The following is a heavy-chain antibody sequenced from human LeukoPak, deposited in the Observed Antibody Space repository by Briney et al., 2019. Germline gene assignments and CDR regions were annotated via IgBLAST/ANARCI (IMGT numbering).Heavy chain of an antibody. CDR3: ARSGGGYYYDSSGDWYFDL. CDR1: GGSISSSSYY. Sequence: SETLSLTCTVSGGSISSSSYYWGWIRQPPGKGLEWIGSIYYSGSTYYNPSLKSRVTISVDTSKNQFSLKLSSVTAADTAVYYCARSGGGYYYDSSGDWYFDLWGRGTLVTVSS. V-gene: IGHV4-39*07. CDR2: IYYSGST. J-gene: IGHJ2*01. D-gene: IGHD3-22*01.